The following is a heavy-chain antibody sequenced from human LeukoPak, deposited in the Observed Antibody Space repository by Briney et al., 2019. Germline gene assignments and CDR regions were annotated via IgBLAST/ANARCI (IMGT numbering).Heavy chain of an antibody. Sequence: KPSETLSLTCTVSGGSISSSSYYWGWIRQPPGKGLEWIGSIYYSGSTNSNPSLKSRVTISVDTSKNQFSLKLRSVTAADTAEYYFARKFRDAFDIWGQGTMVTVSS. V-gene: IGHV4-39*07. CDR2: IYYSGST. CDR3: ARKFRDAFDI. J-gene: IGHJ3*02. CDR1: GGSISSSSYY.